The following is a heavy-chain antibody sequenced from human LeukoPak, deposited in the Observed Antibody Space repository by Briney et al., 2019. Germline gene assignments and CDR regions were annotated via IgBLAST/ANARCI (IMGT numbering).Heavy chain of an antibody. Sequence: SETLSLTCTVSGGSISSYYWSWIRQPAGKGLEWIGRIYTSGSTNYNPSLKSRVTMSVDTSKNQFSLKLSSVTAADTAVYYCAREVLWSGDTNWFDPWGKGTLVTVSS. D-gene: IGHD3-10*01. CDR2: IYTSGST. V-gene: IGHV4-4*07. J-gene: IGHJ5*02. CDR3: AREVLWSGDTNWFDP. CDR1: GGSISSYY.